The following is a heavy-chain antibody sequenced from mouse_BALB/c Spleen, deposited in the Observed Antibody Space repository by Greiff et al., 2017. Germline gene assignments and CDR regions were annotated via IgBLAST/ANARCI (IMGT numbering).Heavy chain of an antibody. J-gene: IGHJ4*01. Sequence: QVQLKESGPGLVAPSQSLSITCTVSGFSLTSYDISWIRQPPGKGLEWLGVIWTGGGTNYNSAFMSRLSISKDNSKSQVFLKMNSLQTDDTAIYYCVRDYDSYAMDYWGQGTSVTVSS. CDR1: GFSLTSYD. V-gene: IGHV2-9-2*01. CDR3: VRDYDSYAMDY. CDR2: IWTGGGT.